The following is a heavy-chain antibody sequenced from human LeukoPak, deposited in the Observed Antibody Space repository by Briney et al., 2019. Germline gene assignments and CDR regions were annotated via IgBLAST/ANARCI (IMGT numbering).Heavy chain of an antibody. V-gene: IGHV1-2*02. J-gene: IGHJ5*02. CDR2: INPNSGGT. D-gene: IGHD2-2*01. Sequence: ASVKVSCKASGYTFTGYYMHWVRQAPGQGIEWMGWINPNSGGTNYAQKFQGRVTMTRDTSISTAYMELSRLRSDDTAVYYCARDRGYCSSTSCYEGGFWFDPWGQGTLVTVSS. CDR1: GYTFTGYY. CDR3: ARDRGYCSSTSCYEGGFWFDP.